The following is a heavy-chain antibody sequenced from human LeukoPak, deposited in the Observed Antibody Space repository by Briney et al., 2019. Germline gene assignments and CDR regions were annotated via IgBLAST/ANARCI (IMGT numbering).Heavy chain of an antibody. CDR2: MNPNSGNT. V-gene: IGHV1-8*01. J-gene: IGHJ4*02. Sequence: ASVKVSCKASGYTFTSYDINWVRQATGQGLEWMGWMNPNSGNTGYAQKFQGRVTMTRDTSISTAYMELSRLRSDDTAVYYCARVGELLRDTIDYWGQGTLVTVSS. D-gene: IGHD1-26*01. CDR3: ARVGELLRDTIDY. CDR1: GYTFTSYD.